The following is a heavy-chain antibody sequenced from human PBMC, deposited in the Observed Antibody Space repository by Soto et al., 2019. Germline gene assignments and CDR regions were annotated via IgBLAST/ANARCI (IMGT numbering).Heavy chain of an antibody. V-gene: IGHV3-66*01. CDR3: ARDLRGSYFKDYFDY. Sequence: PGGSLRLSCAASGFTVSSNYMSWVRQAPGKGLEWVSVIYSGGSTYYADSVKGRFTISRDNSKNTLYLQMNSLRAEDTAVYYCARDLRGSYFKDYFDYWGQGTLVTVSS. CDR1: GFTVSSNY. CDR2: IYSGGST. J-gene: IGHJ4*02. D-gene: IGHD1-26*01.